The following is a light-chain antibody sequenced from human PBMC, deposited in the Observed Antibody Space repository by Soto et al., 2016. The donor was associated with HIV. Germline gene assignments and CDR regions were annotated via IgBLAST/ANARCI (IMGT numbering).Light chain of an antibody. CDR3: QLWDSRTDQWV. J-gene: IGLJ3*02. CDR2: DDN. Sequence: SYELTQPPSVSVAPGKTATITCGGDDIGNKSVHWYQQKPGLAPILVLYDDNDRPSGIPERFSGSNSGNPATLTISRVEAGDEADYYCQLWDSRTDQWVFGGGTKLTV. V-gene: IGLV3-21*03. CDR1: DIGNKS.